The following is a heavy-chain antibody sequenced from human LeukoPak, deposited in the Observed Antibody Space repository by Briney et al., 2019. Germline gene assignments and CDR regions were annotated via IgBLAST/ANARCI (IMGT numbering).Heavy chain of an antibody. CDR1: GFTFSSYW. CDR2: INSDGSST. Sequence: GGSLRLSCAASGFTFSSYWMYWVRQGPGKGLVWVSRINSDGSSTRYADSVKGRFTISRDNSKNTLFLQMNSLRAEDTAIYYCAKDMGYCSSATCYGLDYWGQGTLVTVSS. CDR3: AKDMGYCSSATCYGLDY. J-gene: IGHJ4*02. V-gene: IGHV3-74*01. D-gene: IGHD2-2*01.